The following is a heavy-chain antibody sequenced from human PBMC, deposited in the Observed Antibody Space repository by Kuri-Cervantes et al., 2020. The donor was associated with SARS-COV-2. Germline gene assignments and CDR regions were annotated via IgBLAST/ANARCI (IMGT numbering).Heavy chain of an antibody. CDR2: IYPGDSDT. J-gene: IGHJ6*03. CDR1: GYTFTSYW. D-gene: IGHD4-17*01. CDR3: ARRAYGEQVDYYYMDV. V-gene: IGHV5-51*01. Sequence: KVSCKASGYTFTSYWIGWVRQMPGKGLEWMGIIYPGDSDTRYSPSFQGQLIISAAKSISTAFLQWSSMKASDTAMYYCARRAYGEQVDYYYMDVWGKGTPVTVSS.